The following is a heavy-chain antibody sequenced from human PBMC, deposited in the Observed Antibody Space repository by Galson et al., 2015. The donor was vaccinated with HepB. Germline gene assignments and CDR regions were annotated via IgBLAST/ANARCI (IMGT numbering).Heavy chain of an antibody. CDR1: ISSSSYY. CDR2: IYYSGST. D-gene: IGHD2-2*01. Sequence: ISSSSYYWGWIRQPPGKGLEWIGSIYYSGSTYYNPSLKSRVTISVDTSKNQFSLKLSSVTAADTAVYYCASCTSCRLYYYYYMDVWGKGTTVTVSS. J-gene: IGHJ6*03. V-gene: IGHV4-39*07. CDR3: ASCTSCRLYYYYYMDV.